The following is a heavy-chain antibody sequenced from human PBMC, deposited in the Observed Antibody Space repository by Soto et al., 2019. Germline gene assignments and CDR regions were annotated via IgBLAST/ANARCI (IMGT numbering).Heavy chain of an antibody. D-gene: IGHD2-2*01. V-gene: IGHV3-21*01. CDR3: ARATGVPAASFDY. J-gene: IGHJ4*02. CDR1: GFTFSSYS. Sequence: PGGSLRLSCAASGFTFSSYSMNWVRQAPGKGLEWVSSISSSSSYIYYADSVKGRFPISRDNAKNSLYLQMNSLRAEDTAVYYCARATGVPAASFDYWGQGTLVTVSS. CDR2: ISSSSSYI.